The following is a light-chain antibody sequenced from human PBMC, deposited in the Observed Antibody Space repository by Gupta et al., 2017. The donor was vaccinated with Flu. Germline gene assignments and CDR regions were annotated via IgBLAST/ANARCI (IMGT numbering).Light chain of an antibody. V-gene: IGLV2-23*01. CDR1: SSDGGSYNL. CDR2: EGS. CDR3: CSYAGSSTPNWV. Sequence: QSALTQPASVSGSPGQSITIPCPGTSSDGGSYNLVAWYQQHPGKAPKLMIYEGSKRPSGVSNRFSGSKSGNTASLTISGLQAEDEADYYCCSYAGSSTPNWVFGGGTKLTVL. J-gene: IGLJ3*02.